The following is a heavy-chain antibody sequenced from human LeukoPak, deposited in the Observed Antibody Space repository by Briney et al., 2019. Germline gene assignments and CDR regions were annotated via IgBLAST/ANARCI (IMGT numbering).Heavy chain of an antibody. CDR2: ISYDGSNK. D-gene: IGHD1-1*01. V-gene: IGHV3-30*18. J-gene: IGHJ4*02. CDR3: AKDSSWNADY. Sequence: PGGSLRLSCAASGFTFSSYGMHWVRQAPGKGLEWVAVISYDGSNKYYADSVKGRFTISRDNSKNTLYLQMNSLRAEDTAVYYCAKDSSWNADYWGQGTLVTVSS. CDR1: GFTFSSYG.